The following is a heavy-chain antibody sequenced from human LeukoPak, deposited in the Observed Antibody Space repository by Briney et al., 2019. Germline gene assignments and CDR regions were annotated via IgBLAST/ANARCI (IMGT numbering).Heavy chain of an antibody. V-gene: IGHV1-69*06. CDR1: GGTFSNYA. CDR2: IIPIFGTA. CDR3: AREFTYYYDSSGPGWFDR. D-gene: IGHD3-22*01. Sequence: VASVKFSCKASGGTFSNYAISWVRQAPGQGLEWMGRIIPIFGTANYAQKFQGRVTITADKSTSTAYMELSSLRSEDTAVYYCAREFTYYYDSSGPGWFDRWGQGTLVTVSS. J-gene: IGHJ5*02.